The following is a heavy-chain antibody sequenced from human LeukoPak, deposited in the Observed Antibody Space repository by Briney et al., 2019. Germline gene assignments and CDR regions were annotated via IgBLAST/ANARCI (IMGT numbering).Heavy chain of an antibody. CDR1: GFTFSSYW. V-gene: IGHV3-7*01. Sequence: GGSLRLSCAASGFTFSSYWMSWVRQAPGKGLEWVANIKQDGSEKYYVDSVKGRFTISRDNAKNSLYLQMNSLRAEDTAVYYCARAGINSIAGPHDAFDIWGQGTMVTVSS. D-gene: IGHD6-6*01. CDR2: IKQDGSEK. CDR3: ARAGINSIAGPHDAFDI. J-gene: IGHJ3*02.